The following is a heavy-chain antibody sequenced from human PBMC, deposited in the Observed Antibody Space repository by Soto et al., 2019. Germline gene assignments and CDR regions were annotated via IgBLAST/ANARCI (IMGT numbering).Heavy chain of an antibody. J-gene: IGHJ6*02. V-gene: IGHV3-53*02. CDR1: GFTVSSNY. D-gene: IGHD2-2*02. CDR2: IYSGGST. CDR3: ARATTAGCSSTSCYTDGMDV. Sequence: EVQLVETGGGLIQPGGSLRLSCAASGFTVSSNYMSWVRQAPGKGLEWVSVIYSGGSTYYADSVKGRFTISRDNSKNTLYLQMNSLSAEDTAVYYCARATTAGCSSTSCYTDGMDVWGQGTTVTVSS.